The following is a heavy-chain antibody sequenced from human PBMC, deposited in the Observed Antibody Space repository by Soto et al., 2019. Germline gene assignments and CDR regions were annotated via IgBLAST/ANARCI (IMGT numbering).Heavy chain of an antibody. CDR2: INPILSMS. Sequence: QVQWVQSGAEVKKPGSSVRVSCKASGDTFTFYSINWVRQAPGLGLEWMGRINPILSMSNYAQRFQGRDTMTADKSTSTSYMEMSSLRSEDTAMYYCASSYGSGYRAFDYWVLGALVTVS. J-gene: IGHJ4*02. V-gene: IGHV1-69*02. CDR1: GDTFTFYS. D-gene: IGHD3-10*01. CDR3: ASSYGSGYRAFDY.